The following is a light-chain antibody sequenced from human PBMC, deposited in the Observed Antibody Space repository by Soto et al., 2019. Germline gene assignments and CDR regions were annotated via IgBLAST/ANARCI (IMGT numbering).Light chain of an antibody. CDR1: QSISSY. CDR3: QPSYSTPPT. J-gene: IGKJ2*01. CDR2: AAS. Sequence: DIQMTQSPSSLSASVGDRVTITCRASQSISSYLNWYQQKPGKAPKLLIYAASSLQSGVPSRFSGSGSGTDFTLTISSLQPEDCATYYCQPSYSTPPTFGQGTKLEIK. V-gene: IGKV1-39*01.